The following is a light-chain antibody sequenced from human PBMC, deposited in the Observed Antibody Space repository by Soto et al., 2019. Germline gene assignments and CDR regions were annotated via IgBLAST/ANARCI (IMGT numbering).Light chain of an antibody. CDR3: SSYTIPSTPHVV. V-gene: IGLV2-14*01. J-gene: IGLJ2*01. Sequence: QSALTQPASVSGSPGQSITISCTGTSSDVGGYNYVSWYQQHPGKAPKLMIYEVSHRPSGVSHRFSGSKSGNTASLTISGLQAEDEADYYCSSYTIPSTPHVVFGGGTKLTVL. CDR1: SSDVGGYNY. CDR2: EVS.